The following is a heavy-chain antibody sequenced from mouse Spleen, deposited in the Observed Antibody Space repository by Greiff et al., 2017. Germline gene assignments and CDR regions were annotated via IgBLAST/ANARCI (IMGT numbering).Heavy chain of an antibody. Sequence: EVMLVESGGGLVKPGGSLKLSCAASGFTFSSYYMSWVRQTPEKRLELVAAINSNGGSTYYPDTVKGRFTISRDNAKNTLYLQMSSLKSEDTALYYCAKHGGGLDWYFDVWGARTTVTVSS. CDR1: GFTFSSYY. CDR3: AKHGGGLDWYFDV. J-gene: IGHJ1*01. CDR2: INSNGGST. D-gene: IGHD3-3*01. V-gene: IGHV5-6-2*01.